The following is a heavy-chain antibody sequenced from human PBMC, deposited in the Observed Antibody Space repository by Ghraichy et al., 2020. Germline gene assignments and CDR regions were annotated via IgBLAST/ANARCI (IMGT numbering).Heavy chain of an antibody. D-gene: IGHD2-2*01. J-gene: IGHJ5*02. Sequence: SVKVSCKASGGTFSSYAISWVRQAPGQGLEWMGGIIPIFGTANYAQKFQGRVTITADESTSTAYMELSSLRSEDTAVYYCARKCQLLSSLCRDWFDPWGQGTLVTVSS. V-gene: IGHV1-69*13. CDR2: IIPIFGTA. CDR3: ARKCQLLSSLCRDWFDP. CDR1: GGTFSSYA.